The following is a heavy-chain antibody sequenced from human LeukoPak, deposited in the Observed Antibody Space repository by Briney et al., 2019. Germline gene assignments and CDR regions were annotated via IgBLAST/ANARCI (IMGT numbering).Heavy chain of an antibody. CDR2: IIPIFRTA. J-gene: IGHJ4*02. D-gene: IGHD5-24*01. Sequence: GASVKVSCKASGGTFSSYGVSWVRQAPGQGLEGMGGIIPIFRTATYAQKFRGRVTITADESMSTAYMELSSLRSEDTAVYYCARSQRAGYNVYHFDYWGQGTLVTVSS. CDR1: GGTFSSYG. CDR3: ARSQRAGYNVYHFDY. V-gene: IGHV1-69*13.